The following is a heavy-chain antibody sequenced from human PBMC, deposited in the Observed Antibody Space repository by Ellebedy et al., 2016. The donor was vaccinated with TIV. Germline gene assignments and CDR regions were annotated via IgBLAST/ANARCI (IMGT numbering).Heavy chain of an antibody. D-gene: IGHD6-13*01. Sequence: AASVKVSCKVSGYTLSESSMHWVRQAPGKGLEWMGGFDPEDGETIYAQKFQGRVTMTEDTSTDTAYMELRGLRSDNTAVYYCARVYFLAATEHGLDVWGQGTTVTVSS. CDR1: GYTLSESS. J-gene: IGHJ6*02. V-gene: IGHV1-24*01. CDR2: FDPEDGET. CDR3: ARVYFLAATEHGLDV.